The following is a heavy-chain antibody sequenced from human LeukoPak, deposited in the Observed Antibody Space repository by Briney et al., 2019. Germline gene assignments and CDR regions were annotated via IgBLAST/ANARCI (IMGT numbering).Heavy chain of an antibody. CDR2: IKQDGSEK. Sequence: EPGGSLRLSCAASGFTFSSYWMSWVRQAPGKGLEWVANIKQDGSEKYYVDSVKGRFTISRDNAKNSLYLQMNSLRAEGTAVYYCARDPRRRRIQLWGPSIAAAGYFDYWGQGTLVTVSS. CDR3: ARDPRRRRIQLWGPSIAAAGYFDY. CDR1: GFTFSSYW. D-gene: IGHD6-13*01. V-gene: IGHV3-7*01. J-gene: IGHJ4*02.